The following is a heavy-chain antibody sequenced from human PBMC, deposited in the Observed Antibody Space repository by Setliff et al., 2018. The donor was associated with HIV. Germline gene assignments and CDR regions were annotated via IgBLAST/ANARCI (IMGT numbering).Heavy chain of an antibody. V-gene: IGHV4-61*02. CDR3: ARGGGYFHDNNAFDI. D-gene: IGHD3-9*01. CDR1: GLSMSSGNYY. CDR2: IYASGGT. Sequence: SETLSLTCQVSGLSMSSGNYYWNWIRQPAGKGLEWIGRIYASGGTYYKSSLKSRVTISVDSSKNQFSLKLTSVTAADTAIHFCARGGGYFHDNNAFDIWGQGTVVTVPS. J-gene: IGHJ3*02.